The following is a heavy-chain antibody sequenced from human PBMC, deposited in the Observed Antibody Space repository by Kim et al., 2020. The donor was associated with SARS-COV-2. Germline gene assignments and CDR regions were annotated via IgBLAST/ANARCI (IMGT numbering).Heavy chain of an antibody. J-gene: IGHJ3*01. V-gene: IGHV1-2*02. Sequence: ASVKVSCKASGYTFTGYYMHWVRQAPGQGLEWMGWINPNSGGTNYAQKFQGRVTMTRDTSISTAYMELSRLRSDDTAVYYCARDDCSGGSCPPWVWGQGTMVTVSS. CDR2: INPNSGGT. D-gene: IGHD2-15*01. CDR1: GYTFTGYY. CDR3: ARDDCSGGSCPPWV.